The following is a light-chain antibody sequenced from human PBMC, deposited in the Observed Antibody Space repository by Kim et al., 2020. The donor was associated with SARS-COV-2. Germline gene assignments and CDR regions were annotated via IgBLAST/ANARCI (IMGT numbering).Light chain of an antibody. Sequence: LSPGERATISCRASQSVSRYLAWYQQKPGQAPRLLIYGASNRATGIPARFSGSGSETDFTLTISSLEPEDLAVYYCQQRSSWPGTFGQGTRLEIK. CDR1: QSVSRY. CDR3: QQRSSWPGT. CDR2: GAS. V-gene: IGKV3-11*01. J-gene: IGKJ5*01.